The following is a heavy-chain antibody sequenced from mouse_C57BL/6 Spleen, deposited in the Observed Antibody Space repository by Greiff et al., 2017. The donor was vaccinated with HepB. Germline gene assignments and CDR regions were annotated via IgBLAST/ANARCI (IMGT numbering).Heavy chain of an antibody. CDR2: INPSSGYT. D-gene: IGHD2-1*01. Sequence: QVQLQQSGAELARPGASVKMSCKASGYTFTSYTMHWVNQRPGQGLEWIGYINPSSGYTKYNQKFKDKATLTADKSSSTAYMQLSSLTSEDSAVYYCASPIYYGKNYYAMDYWGQGTSVTVSS. CDR1: GYTFTSYT. CDR3: ASPIYYGKNYYAMDY. J-gene: IGHJ4*01. V-gene: IGHV1-4*01.